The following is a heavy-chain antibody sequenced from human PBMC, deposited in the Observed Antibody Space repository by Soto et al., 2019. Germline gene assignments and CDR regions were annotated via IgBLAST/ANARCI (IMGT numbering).Heavy chain of an antibody. Sequence: EVQVLESGGGLVQPGGSLRLSGVASGFTFSTYAMNWVGQAPGKGLEWVSGISGSGSDRYYADSVRGRFTIYTDNFNNTLNLQLDSLRAEDTAIYYCTKTPRSYYYYMDVWGKGNTVTVSS. CDR2: ISGSGSDR. CDR3: TKTPRSYYYYMDV. V-gene: IGHV3-23*01. D-gene: IGHD3-10*01. J-gene: IGHJ6*03. CDR1: GFTFSTYA.